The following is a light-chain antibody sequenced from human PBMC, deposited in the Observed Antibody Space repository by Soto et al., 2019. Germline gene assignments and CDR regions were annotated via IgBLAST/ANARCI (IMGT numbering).Light chain of an antibody. Sequence: EIVLTQSPGTLSLSPGEGATLSCRASQSVPSNYLAWYQQRPGQAPRLLIYGASSRATGIPDTFSGSGSGTDFTLIISRLEPEDFAVYYCQQYGSSALTFGGGTKVEIE. V-gene: IGKV3-20*01. CDR3: QQYGSSALT. J-gene: IGKJ4*01. CDR2: GAS. CDR1: QSVPSNY.